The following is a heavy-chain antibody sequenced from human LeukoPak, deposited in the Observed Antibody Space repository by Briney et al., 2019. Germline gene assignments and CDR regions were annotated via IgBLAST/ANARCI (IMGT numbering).Heavy chain of an antibody. D-gene: IGHD3-10*01. CDR1: GGSISGYY. CDR3: ARSDYGSGNYYWSLDY. V-gene: IGHV4-34*01. Sequence: SETLSLTCAVYGGSISGYYWSWIRQPPGKGLEWTAEIHHSGSTNYNPSLKSRVTISIDTSKNQFSLRLSSVTAADTAVYYCARSDYGSGNYYWSLDYWGQGTLVTVSS. J-gene: IGHJ4*02. CDR2: IHHSGST.